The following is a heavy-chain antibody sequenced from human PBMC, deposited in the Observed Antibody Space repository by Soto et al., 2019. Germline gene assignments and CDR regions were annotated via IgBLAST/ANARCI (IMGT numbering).Heavy chain of an antibody. Sequence: SETLSLTCVVSGFSIQTSYFWGWIRQPPGKGLEWIGLISHSGRAISHPSFASRATISLDTTNNAFSLTLKSVTAADTAVYYCVRARRFRLVGVPLVSWGQGTPATVYS. D-gene: IGHD2-21*01. CDR3: VRARRFRLVGVPLVS. CDR2: ISHSGRA. J-gene: IGHJ4*02. V-gene: IGHV4-38-2*01. CDR1: GFSIQTSYF.